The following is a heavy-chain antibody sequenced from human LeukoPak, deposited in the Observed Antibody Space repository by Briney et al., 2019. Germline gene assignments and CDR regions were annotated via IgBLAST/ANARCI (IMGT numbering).Heavy chain of an antibody. V-gene: IGHV3-21*01. J-gene: IGHJ4*02. D-gene: IGHD5-18*01. CDR3: ARAGTAMVSFDY. Sequence: GGSLRLSCTASGFSLTAYSMNWVRQAPGKGLEWVSTMSSSSSSSYIYYADSVKGRFTVSRDNAKNSLYLQMNSLRAEDTAIYYCARAGTAMVSFDYWGQGTLVTVSS. CDR1: GFSLTAYS. CDR2: MSSSSSSSYI.